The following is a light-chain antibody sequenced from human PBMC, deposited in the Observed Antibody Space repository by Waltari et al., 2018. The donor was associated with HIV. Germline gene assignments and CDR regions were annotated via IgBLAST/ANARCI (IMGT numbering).Light chain of an antibody. CDR1: QSVSSN. J-gene: IGKJ1*01. Sequence: EIVMTQSPATLSVSPGERATLSCRASQSVSSNLAWYQQKPGQAPRLLIYGASTRATGIPARFSGSGSGTEFTLTISSLQSEDFAVYYCQQYMGTFGQGTKVEIK. CDR3: QQYMGT. CDR2: GAS. V-gene: IGKV3-15*01.